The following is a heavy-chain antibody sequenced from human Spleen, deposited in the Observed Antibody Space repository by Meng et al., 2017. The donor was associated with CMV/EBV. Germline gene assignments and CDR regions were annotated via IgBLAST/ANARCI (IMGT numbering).Heavy chain of an antibody. CDR2: IYYTGNS. J-gene: IGHJ4*02. CDR1: GGSIGSPTYF. CDR3: ARGSIAAAGNFDY. D-gene: IGHD6-13*01. V-gene: IGHV4-39*01. Sequence: VSGGSIGSPTYFWGWIRQPPGKGLEWIGSIYYTGNSSYNPSLRSQITISVDTSKNRLSLKLTSATAADTAVYYCARGSIAAAGNFDYWGQGTLVTVSS.